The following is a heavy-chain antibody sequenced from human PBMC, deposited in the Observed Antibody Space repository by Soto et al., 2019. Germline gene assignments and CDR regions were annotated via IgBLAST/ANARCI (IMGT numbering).Heavy chain of an antibody. CDR1: GFTFNNYA. J-gene: IGHJ4*02. Sequence: EVQLLESGGGLVQPGGSLRLSCAASGFTFNNYAMTWVRQAPGKGLEWVSAISGGCDTTSYADSVKGRFTVSRDGSKNPLYLQMSSLRAEDTALYYCAKGRGGSGSLTPRVDFWGQGTLVTVSS. CDR3: AKGRGGSGSLTPRVDF. V-gene: IGHV3-23*01. CDR2: ISGGCDTT. D-gene: IGHD3-10*01.